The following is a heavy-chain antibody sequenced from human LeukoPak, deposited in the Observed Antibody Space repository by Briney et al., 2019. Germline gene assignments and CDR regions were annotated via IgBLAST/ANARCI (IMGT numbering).Heavy chain of an antibody. D-gene: IGHD3-3*01. Sequence: GSLRLSCAASGFTVSSNYMSWVRQAPGKGLEWVSVIYSGGSTYYADSGKGRFTISRDNSKTTLYLQMNSLRAEDTAVYYCARERGERITIFGVVTGGYYGMDVWGQGTTVTVSS. V-gene: IGHV3-66*02. CDR1: GFTVSSNY. CDR3: ARERGERITIFGVVTGGYYGMDV. J-gene: IGHJ6*02. CDR2: IYSGGST.